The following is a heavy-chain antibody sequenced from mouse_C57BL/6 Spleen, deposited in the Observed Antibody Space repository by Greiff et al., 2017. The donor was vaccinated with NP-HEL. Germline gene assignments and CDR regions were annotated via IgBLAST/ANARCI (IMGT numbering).Heavy chain of an antibody. CDR1: GYAFSSSW. Sequence: VQLQQSGPELVKPGASVKISCKASGYAFSSSWMNWVKQRPGKGLEWIGRIYPGDGDTNYNGKFKGKATLTADKSSSTAYMQLSSLTSEDSAVYFCARSRNWDLYYFDYWGQGTTLTVSS. J-gene: IGHJ2*01. CDR2: IYPGDGDT. V-gene: IGHV1-82*01. CDR3: ARSRNWDLYYFDY. D-gene: IGHD4-1*01.